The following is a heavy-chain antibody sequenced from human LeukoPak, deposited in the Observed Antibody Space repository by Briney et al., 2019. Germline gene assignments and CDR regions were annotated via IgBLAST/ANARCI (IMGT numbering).Heavy chain of an antibody. D-gene: IGHD2-8*01. Sequence: SETLSLTCDVSGYSISSGSYWGWIRQPPGKGLEWIGSIYHSGSTYYTPSLKSRVTISLDTSKNQFSLKVTSVTAADTAVYYCARDGGLGTIDYWGQGTLVTVSS. CDR2: IYHSGST. CDR1: GYSISSGSY. CDR3: ARDGGLGTIDY. J-gene: IGHJ4*02. V-gene: IGHV4-38-2*02.